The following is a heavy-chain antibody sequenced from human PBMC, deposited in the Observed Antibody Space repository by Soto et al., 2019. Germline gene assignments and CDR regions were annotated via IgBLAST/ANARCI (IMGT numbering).Heavy chain of an antibody. J-gene: IGHJ5*02. Sequence: ASVKVSCKASGYTFTYYYIHWVRQAPGQGLGWMGWINPNSGGTNYTQKFQGRVTMTRDTSISTAYMELSRLRSDDTAVYYCARVYGKTIAARPVWFDPWGQGTLVSVSS. CDR2: INPNSGGT. V-gene: IGHV1-2*02. CDR1: GYTFTYYY. D-gene: IGHD6-6*01. CDR3: ARVYGKTIAARPVWFDP.